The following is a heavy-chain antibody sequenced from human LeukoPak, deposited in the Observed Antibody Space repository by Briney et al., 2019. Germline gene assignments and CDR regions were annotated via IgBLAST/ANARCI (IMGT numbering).Heavy chain of an antibody. D-gene: IGHD4-17*01. CDR1: GFTFSDYY. V-gene: IGHV3-11*01. CDR3: ARETMTSVTPGYFDL. CDR2: ISGRGSTL. Sequence: GGSLRLSCAASGFTFSDYYMSWIRQAPGKGLEWLSYISGRGSTLYYADSLKGRFTISRDNPKNSLYLQLNSLTGDDTAIYYCARETMTSVTPGYFDLWGRGTPVTVSS. J-gene: IGHJ2*01.